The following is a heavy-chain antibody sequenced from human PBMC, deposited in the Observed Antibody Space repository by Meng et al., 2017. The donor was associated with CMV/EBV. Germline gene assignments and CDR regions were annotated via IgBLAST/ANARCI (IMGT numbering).Heavy chain of an antibody. V-gene: IGHV2-5*01. CDR3: AHSVKDFGVNHYFDY. CDR2: IYWNDDK. D-gene: IGHD3-3*01. J-gene: IGHJ4*02. CDR1: GFSLSTSGVR. Sequence: SGFSLSTSGVRVGWIRQPPGKALEWLALIYWNDDKRYSPSLKSRLTITKDTSKNQVVLTMTNMDPVDTATYYCAHSVKDFGVNHYFDYWGQGTLVTVSS.